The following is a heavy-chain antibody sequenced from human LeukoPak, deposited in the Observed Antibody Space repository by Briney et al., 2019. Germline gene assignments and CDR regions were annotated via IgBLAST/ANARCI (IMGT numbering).Heavy chain of an antibody. V-gene: IGHV1-18*01. D-gene: IGHD4-11*01. CDR2: ISAYNGNT. CDR1: GYTFTSYD. CDR3: ARGSTVTPKTAPLDY. Sequence: GASVKVSCKASGYTFTSYDISWVRQAPGQGLEWMGWISAYNGNTNYAQKLQGRVTMATDTSTSTAYMELRSLRSDDTAVYYCARGSTVTPKTAPLDYWGQGTLVTVSS. J-gene: IGHJ4*02.